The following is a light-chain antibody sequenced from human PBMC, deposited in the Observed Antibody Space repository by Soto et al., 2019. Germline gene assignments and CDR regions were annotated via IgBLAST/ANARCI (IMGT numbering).Light chain of an antibody. CDR1: QAISNF. CDR2: GSS. J-gene: IGKJ1*01. CDR3: QKYDSDPRT. V-gene: IGKV1-27*01. Sequence: IQMTQTPSSLSASVGDRVTIACRASQAISNFLAWYQQKPGKVPTLLVYGSSTLQSGVPSRFSGSGSGTDFTLTISSLQPEDAATYYCQKYDSDPRTFGQGTKVDIK.